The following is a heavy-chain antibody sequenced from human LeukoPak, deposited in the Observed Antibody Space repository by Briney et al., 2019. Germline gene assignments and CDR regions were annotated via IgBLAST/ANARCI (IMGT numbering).Heavy chain of an antibody. CDR3: ASSDLADYYYYGMDV. D-gene: IGHD2-21*02. Sequence: GGSLRLSCAASGFTFSSYNINWVRQAPGKGLEWVSSISSSSSYIYYADSVKGRFTISRDNAKNSLYLQMNSLRAEDTAVYYCASSDLADYYYYGMDVRGQGTTVTVSS. J-gene: IGHJ6*02. CDR2: ISSSSSYI. CDR1: GFTFSSYN. V-gene: IGHV3-21*01.